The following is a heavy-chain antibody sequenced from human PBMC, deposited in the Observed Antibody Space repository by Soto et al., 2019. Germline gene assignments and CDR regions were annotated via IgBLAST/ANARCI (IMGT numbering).Heavy chain of an antibody. CDR1: GFTFDDYA. J-gene: IGHJ4*02. D-gene: IGHD3-16*02. CDR3: VKDRSQPVGTVIDNTHFDF. Sequence: EVQLVESGGGLVQPGRSLRLSCAASGFTFDDYAMHWVRQAPGKGLEWVSGIRWNGEKICYADSVKGRFTTSRDNAKNSLYLQMTSLRPEDTVLYYCVKDRSQPVGTVIDNTHFDFWGPGTLVTVSS. V-gene: IGHV3-9*01. CDR2: IRWNGEKI.